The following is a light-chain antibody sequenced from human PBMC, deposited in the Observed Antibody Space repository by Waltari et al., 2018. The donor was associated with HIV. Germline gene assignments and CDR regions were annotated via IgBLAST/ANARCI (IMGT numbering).Light chain of an antibody. CDR1: SSDIGAYKF. V-gene: IGLV2-8*01. CDR3: TSVSGSSNCVV. CDR2: EVN. J-gene: IGLJ2*01. Sequence: QSALTQPPSASGSPGQSVTISCTGTSSDIGAYKFVSWYQQHPGKAPKLIIYEVNQRPSGVPDRFSGSKSGNTASLTVSGLQDEDEADYYCTSVSGSSNCVVFGGGTKLTVL.